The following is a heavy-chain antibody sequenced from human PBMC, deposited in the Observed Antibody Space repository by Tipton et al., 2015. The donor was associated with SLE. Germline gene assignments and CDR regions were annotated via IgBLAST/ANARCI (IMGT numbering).Heavy chain of an antibody. CDR2: ISYSGST. V-gene: IGHV4-61*08. CDR3: ARGGLYWLD. D-gene: IGHD2-8*02. Sequence: LRLSCTVSGGSINSGAYYWSWIRQPPGKGLEWVGYISYSGSTNYNPSLKSRVTISVDTSKNQFSLKLSSVTAADTAVYYCARGGLYWLDWGQGTLVTVSS. CDR1: GGSINSGAYY. J-gene: IGHJ4*02.